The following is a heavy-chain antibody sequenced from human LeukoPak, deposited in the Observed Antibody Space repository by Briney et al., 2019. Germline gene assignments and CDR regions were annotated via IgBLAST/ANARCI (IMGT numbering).Heavy chain of an antibody. Sequence: GGSLRLSCTASGFTFSSYAMSWVRQTPGKGLEWVSGTSGSGDSTYYADSVRGRFTISRDNSKNTLYLQMNSLRVQDTAVYYCAKDHERWLQFSFDYWGQGTLVTVSS. CDR3: AKDHERWLQFSFDY. J-gene: IGHJ4*02. CDR2: TSGSGDST. CDR1: GFTFSSYA. D-gene: IGHD5-24*01. V-gene: IGHV3-23*01.